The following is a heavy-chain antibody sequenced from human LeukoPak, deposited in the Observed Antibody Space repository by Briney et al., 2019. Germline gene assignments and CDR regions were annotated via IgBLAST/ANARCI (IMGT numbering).Heavy chain of an antibody. CDR3: ARDSWNNAFDI. D-gene: IGHD1-1*01. CDR2: IYYSGST. V-gene: IGHV4-31*03. CDR1: GGSISSGDYY. Sequence: SETLSLTCTVSGGSISSGDYYWSWIRQHPGKGLEWIGYIYYSGSTYYNPSLKSRVTISVDTSKNQFSLKLSSVTAADTAVYYCARDSWNNAFDIWGQGTMVTVSS. J-gene: IGHJ3*02.